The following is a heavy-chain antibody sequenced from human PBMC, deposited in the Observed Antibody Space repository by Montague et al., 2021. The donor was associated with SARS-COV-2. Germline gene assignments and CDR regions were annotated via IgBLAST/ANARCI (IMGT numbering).Heavy chain of an antibody. D-gene: IGHD2-15*01. Sequence: SETLSLTCTVSGGSISSFYWSWFRQPPGKGLEWIGYISGSGSTNYNPSPTSRVTMSVDTSKNQFSLKVNSVTAADTAVYYCARHYSATLPAVYWGQGTLVTVSS. J-gene: IGHJ4*02. V-gene: IGHV4-59*08. CDR3: ARHYSATLPAVY. CDR2: ISGSGST. CDR1: GGSISSFY.